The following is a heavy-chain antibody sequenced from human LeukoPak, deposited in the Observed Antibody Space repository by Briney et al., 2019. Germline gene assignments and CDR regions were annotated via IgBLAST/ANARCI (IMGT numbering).Heavy chain of an antibody. V-gene: IGHV3-74*01. CDR3: ARDAVDTANAV. CDR1: GFTFSRYW. Sequence: GGSLRLSCAASGFTFSRYWMHWVRQAPGKGLVWVSRINSDGSITSYADSVKGRFTISRDNAKNTLYLQMNSLRAEDTAVYYCARDAVDTANAVWGQGTTVTVSS. CDR2: INSDGSIT. J-gene: IGHJ6*02. D-gene: IGHD5-18*01.